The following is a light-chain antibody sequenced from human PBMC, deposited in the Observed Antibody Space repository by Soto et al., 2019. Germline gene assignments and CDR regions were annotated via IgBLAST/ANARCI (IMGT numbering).Light chain of an antibody. CDR3: AAWDDSLSVFSVV. J-gene: IGLJ2*01. V-gene: IGLV1-47*01. CDR1: SSNIGSNY. CDR2: RNN. Sequence: QSVLTQPPSASGTPGQRVTISCSGSSSNIGSNYVYWYQQLPGTAPKLLIYRNNQRPSGVPDRFSGSKSGTSASLAISGLRSEDEADYCCAAWDDSLSVFSVVFGGGTKLTVL.